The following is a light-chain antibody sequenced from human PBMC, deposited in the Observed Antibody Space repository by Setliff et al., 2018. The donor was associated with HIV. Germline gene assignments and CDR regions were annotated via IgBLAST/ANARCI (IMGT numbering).Light chain of an antibody. Sequence: LAQPASVSGSPGQSITISCTGTASDVGAYTYVSWYQQYPGKAPKLVIYDVTKRPSGVSDRLSGSKSGNTASPTISGLQAEDEADYYCTSYTNRHTYVFGTGTKVTVL. CDR2: DVT. J-gene: IGLJ1*01. CDR1: ASDVGAYTY. CDR3: TSYTNRHTYV. V-gene: IGLV2-14*03.